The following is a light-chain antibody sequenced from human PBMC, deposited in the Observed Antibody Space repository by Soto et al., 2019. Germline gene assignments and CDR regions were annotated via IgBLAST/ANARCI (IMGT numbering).Light chain of an antibody. Sequence: QTVVTQPPSVSGAPGQRVTISCTGTSSNIGAGYDVHWYQHLPGTAPKLLIYGNTIRPSGVPDRFSGSKSGASASLAISDLRSEDEGLYSCATWDDSLSGVVFGGGTKVTVL. J-gene: IGLJ3*02. V-gene: IGLV1-40*03. CDR2: GNT. CDR1: SSNIGAGYD. CDR3: ATWDDSLSGVV.